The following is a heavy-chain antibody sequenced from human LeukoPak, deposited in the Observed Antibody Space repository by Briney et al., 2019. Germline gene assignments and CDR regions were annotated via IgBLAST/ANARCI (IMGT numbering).Heavy chain of an antibody. Sequence: GESLKISCKGSGYSFTSYWIGWVRQMPGKGLEWMGIIYPGDSDTRYSPSFQGQVTISADKSISTAYLQWSSLKASDTAMYYCARLTAMVTGADSWFDPWGQGTLVTVSS. D-gene: IGHD5-18*01. CDR3: ARLTAMVTGADSWFDP. V-gene: IGHV5-51*01. J-gene: IGHJ5*02. CDR1: GYSFTSYW. CDR2: IYPGDSDT.